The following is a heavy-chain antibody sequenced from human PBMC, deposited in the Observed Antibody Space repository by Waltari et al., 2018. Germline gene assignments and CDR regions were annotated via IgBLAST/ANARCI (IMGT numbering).Heavy chain of an antibody. V-gene: IGHV3-7*01. D-gene: IGHD4-17*01. CDR3: ASHDYGDYSSFDY. CDR2: IKQDGSEK. J-gene: IGHJ4*02. CDR1: GFTYSIYW. Sequence: VQLVESGGGLVQPGGSLRLSCAASGFTYSIYWMSWVRQAPGKGLEWVANIKQDGSEKYYVDSVKGRFTISRDNAKNSLYLQMNSLRAEDTAVYYCASHDYGDYSSFDYWGQGTLVTVSS.